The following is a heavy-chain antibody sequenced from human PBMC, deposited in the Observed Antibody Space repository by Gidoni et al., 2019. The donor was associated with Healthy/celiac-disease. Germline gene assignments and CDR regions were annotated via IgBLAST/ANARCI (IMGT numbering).Heavy chain of an antibody. J-gene: IGHJ6*02. D-gene: IGHD1-26*01. CDR2: IYSGGST. Sequence: EVQLVESGGGLIQPGGSLRLSCAASGFTVSSNYMSWVRQAPGKGLEWVSFIYSGGSTYYADSVKGRFTISRDNSKNTLYLQMNSLRAEDTAVYYCASRYSGSYFSYGMDVWGQGTTVTVSS. CDR3: ASRYSGSYFSYGMDV. V-gene: IGHV3-53*01. CDR1: GFTVSSNY.